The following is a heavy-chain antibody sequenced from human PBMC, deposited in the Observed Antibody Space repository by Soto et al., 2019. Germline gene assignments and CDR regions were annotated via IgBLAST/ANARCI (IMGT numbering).Heavy chain of an antibody. V-gene: IGHV1-2*04. CDR2: INPNSGGT. CDR3: ARGVNTAMAPYYYSMDV. D-gene: IGHD5-18*01. J-gene: IGHJ6*03. Sequence: GASVKVSCKASGYTFTGYYMHWVRQAPGQGLEWMGWINPNSGGTNYAQKFQGWVTMTRDTSISTAYMELSRLRSDDTAVYYCARGVNTAMAPYYYSMDVWGKGTRVTVSS. CDR1: GYTFTGYY.